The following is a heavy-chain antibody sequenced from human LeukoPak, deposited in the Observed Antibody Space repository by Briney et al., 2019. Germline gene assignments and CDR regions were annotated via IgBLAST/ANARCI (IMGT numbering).Heavy chain of an antibody. CDR3: ARDAIAAAGTFDY. CDR1: GGSFSGYY. Sequence: SETLSLTCAVYGGSFSGYYWSWIRQPPGKGLEWIGEINHSGSTNYNPSLKSRVTISEDTSKNQFSLKLSSVTAADTAVYYCARDAIAAAGTFDYWGQGTLVTVSS. V-gene: IGHV4-34*01. CDR2: INHSGST. D-gene: IGHD6-13*01. J-gene: IGHJ4*02.